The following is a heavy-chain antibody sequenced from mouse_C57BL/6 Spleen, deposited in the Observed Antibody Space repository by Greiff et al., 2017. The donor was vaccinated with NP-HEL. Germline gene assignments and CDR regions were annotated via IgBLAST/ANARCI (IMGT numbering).Heavy chain of an antibody. V-gene: IGHV2-2*01. D-gene: IGHD2-1*01. J-gene: IGHJ1*03. CDR1: GFSLTSYG. CDR3: ARRSGNYDWYFDV. CDR2: IWSGGST. Sequence: VKVVESGPGLVQPSQSLSITCTVSGFSLTSYGVHWVRQSPGKGLEWLGVIWSGGSTDYNAAFISRLSISKDNSKSQVFFKMNSLQADDTAIYYCARRSGNYDWYFDVWGTGTTVTVSS.